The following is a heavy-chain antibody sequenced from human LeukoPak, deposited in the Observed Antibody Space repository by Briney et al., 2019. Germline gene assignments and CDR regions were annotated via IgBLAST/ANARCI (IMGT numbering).Heavy chain of an antibody. CDR1: GYSISSGYY. CDR3: ARGRMGATLAYFDY. J-gene: IGHJ4*02. Sequence: SETLSLTCTVSGYSISSGYYWSWIRQPPGRGLEWIGEINHSGSTNYNPSLKSRVTISVDTSKNQFSLKLSSVTAADTAVYYCARGRMGATLAYFDYWGQGTLVTVSS. CDR2: INHSGST. D-gene: IGHD1-26*01. V-gene: IGHV4-38-2*02.